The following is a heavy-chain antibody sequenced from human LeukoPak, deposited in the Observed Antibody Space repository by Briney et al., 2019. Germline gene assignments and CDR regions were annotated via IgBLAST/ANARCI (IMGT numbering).Heavy chain of an antibody. CDR1: GFTFSSYA. CDR3: ARDLGVGFCSSTGCNNLNMDV. Sequence: PGGSLRLSCAASGFTFSSYAMSWVRQAPGKGLEWVSVIYSGDNTYYADSVKGRFTISRDNSKNTLCLQMNSLRVEDTAVYYCARDLGVGFCSSTGCNNLNMDVWGKGTTVTVSS. V-gene: IGHV3-53*01. D-gene: IGHD2-2*01. J-gene: IGHJ6*03. CDR2: IYSGDNT.